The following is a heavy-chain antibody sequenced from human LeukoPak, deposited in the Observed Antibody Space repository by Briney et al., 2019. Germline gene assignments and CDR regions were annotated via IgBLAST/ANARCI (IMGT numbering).Heavy chain of an antibody. Sequence: PSETLSLTCTVSGGSISSSSYYWGWIRQPPGKGLEWIGTFYYSGSTYYNPSLKSRVTISVDTSKNQFSLKLSSVTAADTAVYYCARHTSVGSLLDYWGQGTLVTVSS. J-gene: IGHJ4*02. CDR3: ARHTSVGSLLDY. V-gene: IGHV4-39*01. D-gene: IGHD4-23*01. CDR1: GGSISSSSYY. CDR2: FYYSGST.